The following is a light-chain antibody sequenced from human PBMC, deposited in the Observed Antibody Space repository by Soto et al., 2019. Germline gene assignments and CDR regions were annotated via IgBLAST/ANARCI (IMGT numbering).Light chain of an antibody. J-gene: IGKJ1*01. Sequence: DIQMTQSPSTLSASVGDRVTITCRASQSISNWLAWYQQKPGKAPKLLIYKASSLESGVPSRFSVSGSGTEFTLTISSLQPDDFATYSCQQYNIYCTFGQGTKGEI. V-gene: IGKV1-5*03. CDR1: QSISNW. CDR2: KAS. CDR3: QQYNIYCT.